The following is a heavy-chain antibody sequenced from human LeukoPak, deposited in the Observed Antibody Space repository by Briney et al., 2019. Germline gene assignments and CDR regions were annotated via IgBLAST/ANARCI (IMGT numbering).Heavy chain of an antibody. J-gene: IGHJ1*01. V-gene: IGHV3-23*01. D-gene: IGHD6-19*01. CDR2: ISGSGGST. CDR1: GFTFSSYA. CDR3: AKYSGSGWVSEYFQH. Sequence: PGGSLRLSCAASGFTFSSYAMSWVRQAPGKGLQCVSAISGSGGSTYYADSVKGRFTISRDNSKNTLYLQMNSLRAEDTAVYYCAKYSGSGWVSEYFQHWGQGTLVTVSS.